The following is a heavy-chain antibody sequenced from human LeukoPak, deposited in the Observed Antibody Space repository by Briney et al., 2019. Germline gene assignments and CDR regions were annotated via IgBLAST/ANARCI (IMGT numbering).Heavy chain of an antibody. J-gene: IGHJ4*02. CDR3: ARGLWFGELFQSW. CDR1: GGSISSSSYY. D-gene: IGHD3-10*01. CDR2: IYYSGST. V-gene: IGHV4-39*07. Sequence: PSETLSLTCTVSGGSISSSSYYWGWIRQPPGKGLEWIGSIYYSGSTYYNPSLKSRVTISVDTSKNQFSLKLSSVTAADTAVYYCARGLWFGELFQSWWGQGTLVTVSS.